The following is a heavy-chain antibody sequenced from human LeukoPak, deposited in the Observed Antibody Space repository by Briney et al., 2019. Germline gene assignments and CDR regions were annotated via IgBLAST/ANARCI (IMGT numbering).Heavy chain of an antibody. V-gene: IGHV4-34*01. CDR1: GGSFSGYY. CDR2: INHSGST. J-gene: IGHJ6*03. D-gene: IGHD5-12*01. Sequence: PSETLSLTCAVYGGSFSGYYWSWIRQPPGKGLEWIGEINHSGSTNYNPSLKSRVTISVDTSKNQFSLKLSSVTAADTAVYYCARAKTRPIVATTYYYYYYMDVWGKGTTVTVSS. CDR3: ARAKTRPIVATTYYYYYYMDV.